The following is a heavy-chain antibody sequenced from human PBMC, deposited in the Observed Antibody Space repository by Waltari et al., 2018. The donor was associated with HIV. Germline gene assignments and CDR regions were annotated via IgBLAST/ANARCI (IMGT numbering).Heavy chain of an antibody. V-gene: IGHV4-38-2*02. CDR1: GYSISSGYY. Sequence: QVQLQESGPGLVKPSETLSLTCTVSGYSISSGYYWIRQPPGKGLEWIGSIYHSGSTYYTPSLKSRVTRSVDTSKNQFSRKLSSVTAADTAVYYCARDPGGGSGSARPGFDPWGQGTLVTVSS. D-gene: IGHD3-10*01. CDR3: ARDPGGGSGSARPGFDP. CDR2: IYHSGST. J-gene: IGHJ5*02.